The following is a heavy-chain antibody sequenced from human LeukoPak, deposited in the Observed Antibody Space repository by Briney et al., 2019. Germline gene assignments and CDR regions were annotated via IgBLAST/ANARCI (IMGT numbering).Heavy chain of an antibody. CDR2: MNPNSGNT. V-gene: IGHV1-8*03. CDR3: ARVDYSRYYYYYMDV. CDR1: GYTFTSYD. J-gene: IGHJ6*03. D-gene: IGHD4-11*01. Sequence: ASVKVSCKASGYTFTSYDINWVRQATGQGLEWMGWMNPNSGNTGYAQKFQGRVTITRNTSISTAYMELSTLRSEDTAVYYCARVDYSRYYYYYMDVWGKGTTVTVSS.